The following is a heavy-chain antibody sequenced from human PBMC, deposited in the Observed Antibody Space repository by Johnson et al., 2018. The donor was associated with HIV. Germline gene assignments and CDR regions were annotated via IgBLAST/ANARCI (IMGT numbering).Heavy chain of an antibody. D-gene: IGHD2-21*01. V-gene: IGHV3-33*06. CDR3: AKDCVGVWWSRAFDI. CDR1: GFTFSSYG. Sequence: QVQLVVSGGGVVQPGRSLRLSCAASGFTFSSYGMHWVRQAPGKGLEWVAVIWYDGSTKNYADAVKGRFTISRDNSKNTLSLEMNTLRAEDTAVYYCAKDCVGVWWSRAFDIWGQGTMVTVSS. CDR2: IWYDGSTK. J-gene: IGHJ3*02.